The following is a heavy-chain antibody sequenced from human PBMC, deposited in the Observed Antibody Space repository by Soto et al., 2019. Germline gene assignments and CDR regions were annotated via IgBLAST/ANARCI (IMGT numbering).Heavy chain of an antibody. D-gene: IGHD6-13*01. CDR3: ARSKAAAGGENYYYYYGMDV. CDR2: IYYSGST. J-gene: IGHJ6*02. Sequence: SETLSLTCTVSGGSISSYYWSWIRQPPGKGLEWIGYIYYSGSTNYNPSLKSRVTISVDTSKNQFSLKLSSVTAADTAVYYCARSKAAAGGENYYYYYGMDVWGQGTTVTVS. CDR1: GGSISSYY. V-gene: IGHV4-59*01.